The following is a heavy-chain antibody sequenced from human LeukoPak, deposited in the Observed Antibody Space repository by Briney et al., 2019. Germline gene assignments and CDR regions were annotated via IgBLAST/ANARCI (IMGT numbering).Heavy chain of an antibody. CDR3: VTLGWFGEAYGMDV. V-gene: IGHV4-31*03. D-gene: IGHD3-10*01. Sequence: SETLSLTCTVSGGSISSSGYYWSWIRQHPGKGLEWIGYIYYSGSTDYNPSLKSRVTISMDTSKNHFSLKLSSVTAADTAVYYCVTLGWFGEAYGMDVWGQGTTVTVSS. CDR2: IYYSGST. CDR1: GGSISSSGYY. J-gene: IGHJ6*02.